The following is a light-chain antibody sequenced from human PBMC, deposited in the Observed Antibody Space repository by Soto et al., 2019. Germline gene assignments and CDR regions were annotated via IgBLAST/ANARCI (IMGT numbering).Light chain of an antibody. V-gene: IGKV3-15*01. Sequence: EIVMTQSPATLSVSPGERATLSCRASQSVSSNLAWYQQKPGQAPRLLIYGASTRAAGIPARFSGSGSGTEFTLTISSLQSEDYAVYYCQHCQPYGDSPPLTFGGGTKVDIK. CDR1: QSVSSN. CDR2: GAS. J-gene: IGKJ4*01. CDR3: QHCQPYGDSPPLT.